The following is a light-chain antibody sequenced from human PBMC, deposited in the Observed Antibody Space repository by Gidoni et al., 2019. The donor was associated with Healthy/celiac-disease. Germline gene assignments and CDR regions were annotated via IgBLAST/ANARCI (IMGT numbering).Light chain of an antibody. J-gene: IGKJ2*01. V-gene: IGKV1-5*03. CDR3: QQYNSYPYT. Sequence: DIQMTQSPSTLSAAVGDRVTITCRASQSISSWLAWYQQKPGKAPKLLIYKASSLESGVPSRFSGSGSGTEFTLTISSLQPDDFATYYCQQYNSYPYTFGQGTKLEIK. CDR1: QSISSW. CDR2: KAS.